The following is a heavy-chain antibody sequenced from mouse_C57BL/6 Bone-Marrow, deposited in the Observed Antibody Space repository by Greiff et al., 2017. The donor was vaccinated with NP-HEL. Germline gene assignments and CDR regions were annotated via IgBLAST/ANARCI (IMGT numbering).Heavy chain of an antibody. CDR1: GFTFSSYA. J-gene: IGHJ3*01. Sequence: EVKLVESGGGLVKPGGSLKLSCAASGFTFSSYAMSWVRQTPEKRLEWVATISDGGSYTYYPDHVKGRCTISRDTAKHNLYLQMSHLKPEDTAMYYSARGDDSWFAYWGQGTLVTVSA. D-gene: IGHD2-13*01. CDR2: ISDGGSYT. CDR3: ARGDDSWFAY. V-gene: IGHV5-4*03.